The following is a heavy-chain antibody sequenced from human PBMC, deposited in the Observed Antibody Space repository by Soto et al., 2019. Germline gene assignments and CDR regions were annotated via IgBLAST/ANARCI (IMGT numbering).Heavy chain of an antibody. D-gene: IGHD2-21*02. CDR2: IWYDGSDK. V-gene: IGHV3-33*01. CDR1: GFTFSSYA. Sequence: QVQLVESGGGVVRPGRSLRLSCTASGFTFSSYAMHWVRQAPGKGLEWVAVIWYDGSDKYYADSVKGRFTVSRDNSKNTLFLQINSLRAEDTAVYYCARTGCGGDCFYYFYGMDVWGQGTTVTVSS. CDR3: ARTGCGGDCFYYFYGMDV. J-gene: IGHJ6*02.